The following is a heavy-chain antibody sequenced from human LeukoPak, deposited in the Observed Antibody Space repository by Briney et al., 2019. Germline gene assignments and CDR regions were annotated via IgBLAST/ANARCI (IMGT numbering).Heavy chain of an antibody. J-gene: IGHJ5*02. Sequence: SETLSLTCTVSGGSISSYYWSWIRQPPGKGLEWIGYIYYSGSTNYNPSLKSRVTISVDTSKNQFSLKLSSVTAADTAVYYCARGYNDFWSGYWMIGHWFDPWGREPWSPSPQ. CDR2: IYYSGST. V-gene: IGHV4-59*01. D-gene: IGHD3-3*01. CDR3: ARGYNDFWSGYWMIGHWFDP. CDR1: GGSISSYY.